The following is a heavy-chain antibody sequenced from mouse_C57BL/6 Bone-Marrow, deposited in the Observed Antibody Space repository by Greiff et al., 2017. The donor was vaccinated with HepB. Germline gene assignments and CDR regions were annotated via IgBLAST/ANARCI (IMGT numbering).Heavy chain of an antibody. D-gene: IGHD2-3*01. Sequence: EVKVVESEGGLVQPGSSMKLSCTASGFTFSDYYMAWVRQVPEKGLEWVANINYDGSSTYYLDSLKSRFIISRDNAKNILYLQMSSLKSEDTATYYCAREFYVLAMDYWGQGTSVTVSS. J-gene: IGHJ4*01. CDR2: INYDGSST. V-gene: IGHV5-16*01. CDR3: AREFYVLAMDY. CDR1: GFTFSDYY.